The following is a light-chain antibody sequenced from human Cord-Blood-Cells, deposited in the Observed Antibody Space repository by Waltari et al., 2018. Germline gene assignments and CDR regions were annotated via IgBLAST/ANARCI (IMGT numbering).Light chain of an antibody. CDR3: QQYNNWPPTYT. CDR1: QSVSSN. Sequence: IVMTQSPSTLSVSPGARAPLSCRASQSVSSNLAWYQQKPGQAPRLLIYGASTRATGIPARFSGSGSGTEFTLTISSLQSEDFAVYYCQQYNNWPPTYTFGQGTKLEIK. J-gene: IGKJ2*01. V-gene: IGKV3-15*01. CDR2: GAS.